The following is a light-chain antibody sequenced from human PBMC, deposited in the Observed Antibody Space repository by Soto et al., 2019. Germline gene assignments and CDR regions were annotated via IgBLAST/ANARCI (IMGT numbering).Light chain of an antibody. CDR2: GVT. Sequence: QSALTQPASVSGSPGQSITISCTGTSSDVGGYNYVSWYQQHPGIAPKLLIYGVTNRPSGVSPRFSGSKSGNTASLTISGLQAEDEADYHGSSYTSASTLLYLFGTGTKVTVL. V-gene: IGLV2-14*01. CDR1: SSDVGGYNY. J-gene: IGLJ1*01. CDR3: SSYTSASTLLYL.